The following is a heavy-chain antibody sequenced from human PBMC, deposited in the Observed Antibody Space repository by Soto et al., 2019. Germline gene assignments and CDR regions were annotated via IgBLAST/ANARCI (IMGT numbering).Heavy chain of an antibody. CDR1: GFTFSSYA. V-gene: IGHV3-23*01. Sequence: GGSLRLSCAASGFTFSSYAMSWVRQAPGKGLEWVSAISGSGGSTYYADSVKGRFTISRDNSKNTLYLQMNSLTAEDTAVYYCAKVRDVLRFLEWLPYYFDYWGQGTLVTVSS. D-gene: IGHD3-3*01. CDR3: AKVRDVLRFLEWLPYYFDY. CDR2: ISGSGGST. J-gene: IGHJ4*02.